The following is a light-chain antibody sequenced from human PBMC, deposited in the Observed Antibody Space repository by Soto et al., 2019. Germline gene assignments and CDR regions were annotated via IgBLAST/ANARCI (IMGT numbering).Light chain of an antibody. V-gene: IGKV4-1*01. Sequence: DVVMTQSPDSLAVSLGERATINCKASQSVFDSSKNKNFLAWYQHKPGQPPKLLIYWASARESGVPDRFSGSESGTDFTLTISSLQAEDVAVYYCQQYCATPWTFGQGTKVEIK. CDR3: QQYCATPWT. CDR2: WAS. CDR1: QSVFDSSKNKNF. J-gene: IGKJ1*01.